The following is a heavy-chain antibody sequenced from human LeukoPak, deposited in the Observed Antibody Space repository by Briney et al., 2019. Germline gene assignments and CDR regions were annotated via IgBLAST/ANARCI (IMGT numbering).Heavy chain of an antibody. D-gene: IGHD3-16*01. J-gene: IGHJ6*03. V-gene: IGHV4-61*02. CDR1: GGSISSGSYY. CDR2: IYTSGST. Sequence: SETLSLTCTVSGGSISSGSYYWSWIRQPAGKGLEWIGRIYTSGSTNYNPSLKSRVTISVDTSKNQFSLKLSSVTAADTAVYYCARSVDGSFGPNYYYYMDVWGKGTTVTVSS. CDR3: ARSVDGSFGPNYYYYMDV.